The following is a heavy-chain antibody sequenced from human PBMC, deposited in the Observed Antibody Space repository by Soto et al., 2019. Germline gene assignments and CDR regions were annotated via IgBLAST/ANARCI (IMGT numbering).Heavy chain of an antibody. J-gene: IGHJ3*02. CDR3: TTDRGGYSSGWLSFDAFDI. D-gene: IGHD6-19*01. CDR2: IKSKTDGGTT. Sequence: SLRLSCPASGFTFSNAWMSWVRQAPGKGLEWVGRIKSKTDGGTTDYAAPVKGRFTISRDDSKNTLYLQMNSLKTEDTAVYYCTTDRGGYSSGWLSFDAFDIWGQGTMVTVSS. CDR1: GFTFSNAW. V-gene: IGHV3-15*01.